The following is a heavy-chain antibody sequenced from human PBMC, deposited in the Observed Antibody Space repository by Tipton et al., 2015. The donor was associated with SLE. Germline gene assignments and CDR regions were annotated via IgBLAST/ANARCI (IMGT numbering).Heavy chain of an antibody. Sequence: TLSLTCTVSGGSISSGTYYWSWIRQPAGKGLEWIGHMYTSGSTNYNPSLKRRVTISLDTSKNQFSLRVSSVTAADTAVYYCARGYYFDYWAKGTLATVSS. CDR3: ARGYYFDY. V-gene: IGHV4-61*09. J-gene: IGHJ4*02. CDR1: GGSISSGTYY. CDR2: MYTSGST.